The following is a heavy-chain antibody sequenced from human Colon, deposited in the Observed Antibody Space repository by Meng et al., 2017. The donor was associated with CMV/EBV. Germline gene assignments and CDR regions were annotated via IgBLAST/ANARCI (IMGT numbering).Heavy chain of an antibody. V-gene: IGHV1-8*01. Sequence: ASVKVSCKASGDTPPGYTMYWVRQAPGQGLEWLGWVNPDTKTTRYSQKFEGRVAMTTDSSTNTVYMHLDGLTSDDTAVYYCARGPLSGWQPDWGQGARVTVSS. CDR1: GDTPPGYT. CDR2: VNPDTKTT. J-gene: IGHJ4*02. CDR3: ARGPLSGWQPD. D-gene: IGHD6-19*01.